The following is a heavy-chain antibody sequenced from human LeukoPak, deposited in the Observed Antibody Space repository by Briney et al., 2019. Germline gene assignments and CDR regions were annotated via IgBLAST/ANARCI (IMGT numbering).Heavy chain of an antibody. CDR1: GFTFSDYY. J-gene: IGHJ5*02. D-gene: IGHD6-13*01. CDR2: ISSSGSML. V-gene: IGHV3-11*04. Sequence: GGSLRLSCAVSGFTFSDYYMSWVRQAPGKGLEWVSYISSSGSMLHYADSVEGRFTISRDNAKNSLYLQMSSLRVEDTAVYYCARSQQQLGQGANFGWGFDPWGQGTLVTVSS. CDR3: ARSQQQLGQGANFGWGFDP.